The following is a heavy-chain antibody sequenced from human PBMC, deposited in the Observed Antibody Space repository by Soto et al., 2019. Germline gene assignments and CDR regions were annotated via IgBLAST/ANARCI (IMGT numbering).Heavy chain of an antibody. V-gene: IGHV4-34*01. D-gene: IGHD3-10*01. CDR2: INHSGST. Sequence: SETLSLTCAVYGGSFSGYYWSWIRQPPGKGLEWIGEINHSGSTNYNPSLKSRVTISVDTSKNQFSLKLSSVTAADTAVYYCARGPGVLLWFGELWGYDYWGQGTLVTVSS. J-gene: IGHJ4*02. CDR3: ARGPGVLLWFGELWGYDY. CDR1: GGSFSGYY.